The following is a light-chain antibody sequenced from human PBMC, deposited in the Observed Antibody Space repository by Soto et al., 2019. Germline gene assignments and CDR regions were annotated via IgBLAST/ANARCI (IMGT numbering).Light chain of an antibody. CDR1: QSVSNNF. CDR2: GAS. V-gene: IGKV3-20*01. J-gene: IGKJ1*01. CDR3: QQYGSSPRT. Sequence: EIVLTQSPGTLSLSPGERATLSCRASQSVSNNFLAWYRQKPGQAPRLLIYGASFRATGIPDRFSGSGSGTDFTLTISRLEPEDFAVYYCQQYGSSPRTFGQGTKGELK.